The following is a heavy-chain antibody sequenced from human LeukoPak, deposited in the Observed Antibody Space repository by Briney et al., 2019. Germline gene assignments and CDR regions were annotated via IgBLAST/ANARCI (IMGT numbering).Heavy chain of an antibody. CDR2: IKTDGSET. CDR1: GFRFSNYW. D-gene: IGHD3-10*01. CDR3: VSAVRGSPIDY. V-gene: IGHV3-7*01. J-gene: IGHJ4*02. Sequence: GGSLRLSCAASGFRFSNYWMGWVRQAPGKGPACVANIKTDGSETYYVDSVKGRFTISRDNAKSSLFLQMNSLRAEDTAIYYCVSAVRGSPIDYWGQGILVSVPS.